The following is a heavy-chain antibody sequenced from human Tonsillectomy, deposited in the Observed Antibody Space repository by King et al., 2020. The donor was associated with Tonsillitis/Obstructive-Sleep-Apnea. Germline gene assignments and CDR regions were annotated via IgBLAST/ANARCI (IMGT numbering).Heavy chain of an antibody. J-gene: IGHJ5*02. Sequence: VQLQESGPGLVKPSETLSLTCTVSGGSVSSGSDYWSWIRQPPGKGLEWVGYIYYSGSTHYHPSLKSRVTISIDTSKNQFSQKLSAVTAADTAIYYCARVPGAGLRWFDPWGQGTRVTVSS. CDR3: ARVPGAGLRWFDP. CDR2: IYYSGST. D-gene: IGHD2-21*02. V-gene: IGHV4-61*01. CDR1: GGSVSSGSDY.